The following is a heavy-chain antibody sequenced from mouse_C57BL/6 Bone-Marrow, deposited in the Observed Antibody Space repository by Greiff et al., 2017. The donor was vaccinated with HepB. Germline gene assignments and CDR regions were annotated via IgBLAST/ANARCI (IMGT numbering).Heavy chain of an antibody. Sequence: EVKLVESGGDLVKPGGSLKLSCAASGFTFSSYGMSWVRQTPDKRLEWVATISSGGSYTYYPDSVKGRFTISRDNAKNTLYLQMSSLKSEDTAMYYCARPRDGYYPYFDVWGRGTTVTVSA. D-gene: IGHD2-3*01. J-gene: IGHJ1*03. CDR1: GFTFSSYG. CDR3: ARPRDGYYPYFDV. V-gene: IGHV5-6*01. CDR2: ISSGGSYT.